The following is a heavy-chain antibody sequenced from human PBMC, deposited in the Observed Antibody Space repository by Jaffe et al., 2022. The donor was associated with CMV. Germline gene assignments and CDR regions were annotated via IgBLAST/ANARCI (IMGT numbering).Heavy chain of an antibody. D-gene: IGHD3-9*01. CDR1: GYTFTSYY. V-gene: IGHV1-46*01. CDR2: INPSGGST. J-gene: IGHJ6*02. Sequence: QVQLVQSGAEVKKPGASVKVSCKASGYTFTSYYMHWVRQAPGQGLEWMGIINPSGGSTSYAQKFQGRVTMTRDTSTSTVYMELSSLRSEDTAVYYCARVLRDYDILTGYYIDYYYYGMDVWGQGTTVTVSS. CDR3: ARVLRDYDILTGYYIDYYYYGMDV.